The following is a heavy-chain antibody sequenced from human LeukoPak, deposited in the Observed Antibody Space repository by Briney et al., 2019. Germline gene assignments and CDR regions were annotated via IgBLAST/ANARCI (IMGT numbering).Heavy chain of an antibody. CDR3: ARDPNSAL. CDR1: GGSISSYY. D-gene: IGHD4-23*01. CDR2: LYHSGST. V-gene: IGHV4-59*12. J-gene: IGHJ4*02. Sequence: NPSETLSLTCTVSGGSISSYYWSWIRQPPGKGLEWIGYLYHSGSTDYSPSLKSRVTISFDTSKNQFSLRLSSVTAADTAVYYCARDPNSALWGQGTLVTVSS.